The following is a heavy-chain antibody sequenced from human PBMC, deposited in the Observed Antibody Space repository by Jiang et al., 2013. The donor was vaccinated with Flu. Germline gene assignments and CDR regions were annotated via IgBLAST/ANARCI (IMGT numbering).Heavy chain of an antibody. J-gene: IGHJ4*02. V-gene: IGHV1-18*01. D-gene: IGHD3-3*01. CDR3: ARDGEGFDY. Sequence: GWISAYNGNTNYAQKLQGRVTMTTDTSTSTAYMELRSLRSDDTAVYYCARDGEGFDYWGQGTLVTVSS. CDR2: ISAYNGNT.